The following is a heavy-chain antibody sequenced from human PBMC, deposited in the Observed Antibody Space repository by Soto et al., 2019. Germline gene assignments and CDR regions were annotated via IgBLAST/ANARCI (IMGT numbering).Heavy chain of an antibody. J-gene: IGHJ3*02. CDR1: GGSISSGGYY. D-gene: IGHD2-15*01. Sequence: PSETLSLTCTVSGGSISSGGYYWSWIRQHPGKGLEWIGYIYYSGSTYYNPSLKSRVTISVDTSKNQFSLKLSSVTAADTAVYYCARDPGYCSGGSCYPIDASDIWGQGTMVTVSS. CDR3: ARDPGYCSGGSCYPIDASDI. CDR2: IYYSGST. V-gene: IGHV4-31*03.